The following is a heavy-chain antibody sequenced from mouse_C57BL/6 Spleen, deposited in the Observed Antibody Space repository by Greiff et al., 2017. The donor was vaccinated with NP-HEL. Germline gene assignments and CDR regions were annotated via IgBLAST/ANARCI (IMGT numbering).Heavy chain of an antibody. Sequence: DVMLVESGGGLVKPGGSLKLSCAASGFTFSDYGMHWVRQAPEKGLEWVAYISSGSSTIYYADTVKGRFTISRDNAKNTLFLQMTSLRSEDTAMYYCADGYYGDYWGQGTTLTVSS. CDR2: ISSGSSTI. J-gene: IGHJ2*01. CDR3: ADGYYGDY. D-gene: IGHD2-3*01. V-gene: IGHV5-17*01. CDR1: GFTFSDYG.